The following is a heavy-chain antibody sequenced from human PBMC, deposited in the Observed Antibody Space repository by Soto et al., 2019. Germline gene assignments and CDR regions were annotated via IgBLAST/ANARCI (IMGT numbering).Heavy chain of an antibody. V-gene: IGHV3-11*06. D-gene: IGHD2-21*01. J-gene: IGHJ4*02. Sequence: PGGSLRLSCATSGVPFSDYYMSWIRQAPGKGLEWLSHISPKSTYRNYADSVKGRFTISRDNTKGSLFLQMNSLGVEDTAVYYCTRGGGGGLFEHWGQGVLVTVSS. CDR2: ISPKSTYR. CDR1: GVPFSDYY. CDR3: TRGGGGGLFEH.